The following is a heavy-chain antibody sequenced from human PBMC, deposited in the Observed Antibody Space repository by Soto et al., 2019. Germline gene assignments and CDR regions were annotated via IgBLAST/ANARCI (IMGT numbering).Heavy chain of an antibody. D-gene: IGHD3-10*02. J-gene: IGHJ6*02. CDR1: GDTFSSYA. CDR2: IIPTFGRT. CDR3: ARDPLSSFAMDV. V-gene: IGHV1-69*13. Sequence: SVKVSCKASGDTFSSYAISWVRQAPGKGLEWMGKIIPTFGRTNYAQKFQGRLTISADDSTSTAYMELSSLLSEDTAVYYCARDPLSSFAMDVWGQGTTVTV.